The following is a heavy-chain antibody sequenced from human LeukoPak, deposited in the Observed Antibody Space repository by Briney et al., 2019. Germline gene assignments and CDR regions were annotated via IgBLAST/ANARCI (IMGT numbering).Heavy chain of an antibody. V-gene: IGHV3-23*01. CDR1: GFTFSSYD. CDR3: AKSSGSYRFLNAFDI. D-gene: IGHD1-26*01. CDR2: IGGSGGST. J-gene: IGHJ3*02. Sequence: GGSLRLSCAASGFTFSSYDMSWVPDAPGKGLEWVSAIGGSGGSTYYAESVKGRFSISRDNSKNTLYLQMNSLRAEDTDVYYCAKSSGSYRFLNAFDIWGQGKMVTVSS.